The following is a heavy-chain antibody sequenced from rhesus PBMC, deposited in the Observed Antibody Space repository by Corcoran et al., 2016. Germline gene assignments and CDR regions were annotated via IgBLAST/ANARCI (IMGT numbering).Heavy chain of an antibody. CDR3: ARIGFNGYGALAF. J-gene: IGHJ4*01. D-gene: IGHD5-30*01. CDR2: IDGKIERT. V-gene: IGHV4-80*01. CDR1: GAPMNMHW. Sequence: QIQLQESGPGLVRPSETLSLTCTVSGAPMNMHWWSWIRQSPGQGLEWIGEIDGKIERTNYNPSLNGRVTISRDASKSQFFLTLTSLTAADTAVYWCARIGFNGYGALAFWGQGVLVTVSS.